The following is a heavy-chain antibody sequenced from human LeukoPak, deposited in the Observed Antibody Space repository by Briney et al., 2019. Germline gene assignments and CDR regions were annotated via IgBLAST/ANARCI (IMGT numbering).Heavy chain of an antibody. CDR1: GFTLSSYW. D-gene: IGHD4-17*01. Sequence: GGSLRLSCAASGFTLSSYWMHWVRQAPGKGLVWVSRINSDGRTTSYADSVEGRFTISRDNAKNTLYVQMNSLRAEDTAVYYCAGGRNGSFDIWGQGTKVTVSS. CDR3: AGGRNGSFDI. CDR2: INSDGRTT. J-gene: IGHJ3*02. V-gene: IGHV3-74*01.